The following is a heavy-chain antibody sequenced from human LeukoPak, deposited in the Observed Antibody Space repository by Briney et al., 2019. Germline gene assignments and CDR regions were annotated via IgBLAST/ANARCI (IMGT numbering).Heavy chain of an antibody. J-gene: IGHJ3*02. CDR3: AKGGYCSSTSCYTGIAFDI. D-gene: IGHD2-2*02. CDR1: GFTFSSYA. Sequence: PGGSLRLSCAASGFTFSSYAMSWVRQAPGKGLEWVSAISGSGGSTYYADSVKGRFIISRDNSKNTLYLQMNSLRAEDTAVYYCAKGGYCSSTSCYTGIAFDIWGQGTMVTVSS. CDR2: ISGSGGST. V-gene: IGHV3-23*01.